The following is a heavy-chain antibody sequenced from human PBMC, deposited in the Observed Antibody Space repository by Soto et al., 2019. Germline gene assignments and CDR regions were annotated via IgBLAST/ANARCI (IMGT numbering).Heavy chain of an antibody. D-gene: IGHD3-16*01. CDR1: GYSFTSDW. Sequence: GESLKISCKGSGYSFTSDWIAWVRQMPGKGLEYMGIIYPGDSDTRYSPSFQGQVTISADKSTSTAYVQWSSLKASDTAMYYCARRATYYHYFDDSGQGTLVTVSS. V-gene: IGHV5-51*01. CDR2: IYPGDSDT. CDR3: ARRATYYHYFDD. J-gene: IGHJ4*02.